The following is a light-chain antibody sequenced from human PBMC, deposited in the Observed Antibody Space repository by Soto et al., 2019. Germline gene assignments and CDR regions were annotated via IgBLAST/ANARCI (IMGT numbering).Light chain of an antibody. CDR1: TSNIGNNV. V-gene: IGLV1-44*01. Sequence: QSVLTQPPSASGTPGQRVTISCSGRTSNIGNNVVSWFQQLPGTAPKLLISSNDQRPSGVPDRFSGSRSGTSASLAISGLQSEDEADYYCAAWDDTLSVVFGGGTKVTVL. CDR3: AAWDDTLSVV. CDR2: SND. J-gene: IGLJ3*02.